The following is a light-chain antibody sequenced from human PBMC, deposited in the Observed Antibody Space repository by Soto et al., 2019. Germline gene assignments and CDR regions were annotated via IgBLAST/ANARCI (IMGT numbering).Light chain of an antibody. CDR3: SSYSSTNTLGV. CDR2: DVS. V-gene: IGLV2-14*01. Sequence: QSALTQPASVSGSPGQSITISCTGTSSDVGGYNYVSWYRQHPGKAPKLILYDVSDRPSGVSTRFSGSRSGNTASLTISGFQAEDEADYYCSSYSSTNTLGVFGGGTQLTVL. J-gene: IGLJ7*01. CDR1: SSDVGGYNY.